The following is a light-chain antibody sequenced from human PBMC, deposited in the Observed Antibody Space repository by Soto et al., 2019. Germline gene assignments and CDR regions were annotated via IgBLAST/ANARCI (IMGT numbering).Light chain of an antibody. CDR1: QSVSSH. CDR2: DAS. V-gene: IGKV3-11*01. J-gene: IGKJ1*01. CDR3: QHRSNRPLWT. Sequence: ELVLTQSPGTLSLSPGERATLSCRASQSVSSHLAWYQQKPGQAPRLLIYDASNRATGIPARFSGSGSGTDFTLSIDSLEPEDFAIYYCQHRSNRPLWTFGQGTKVEMK.